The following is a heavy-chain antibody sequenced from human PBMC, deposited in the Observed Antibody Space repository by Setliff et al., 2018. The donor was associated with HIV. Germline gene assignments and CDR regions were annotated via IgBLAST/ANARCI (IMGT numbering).Heavy chain of an antibody. V-gene: IGHV4-59*12. J-gene: IGHJ4*02. CDR1: GGSISAYY. CDR2: IFYSGPT. CDR3: AREVVGATERYYFDY. D-gene: IGHD1-26*01. Sequence: SETLSLTCTVSGGSISAYYWNWIRQPPGKGLEWIGYIFYSGPTNYNPSLKSRFTISRDNAKNSLYLQMNSLRAEDTAVYYCAREVVGATERYYFDYWGQGTLVTVSS.